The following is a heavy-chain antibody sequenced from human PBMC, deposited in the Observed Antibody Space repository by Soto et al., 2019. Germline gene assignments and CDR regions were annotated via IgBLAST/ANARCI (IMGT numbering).Heavy chain of an antibody. CDR3: ARYDFGTFDY. CDR2: VYFTGST. CDR1: GVFISSSY. J-gene: IGHJ4*02. V-gene: IGHV4-59*12. D-gene: IGHD4-17*01. Sequence: PSETLSLTCTVSGVFISSSYCSWIRQSPGGGLEWIGSVYFTGSTTYTPSLKSRVTISVDKSKNQFSLNLDSVTAADTAVYYCARYDFGTFDYWGRGTLVTVSS.